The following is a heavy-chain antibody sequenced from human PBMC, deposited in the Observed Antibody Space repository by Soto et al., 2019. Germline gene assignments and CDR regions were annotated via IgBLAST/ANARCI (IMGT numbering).Heavy chain of an antibody. CDR1: GVSISSSHW. CDR3: ARCAYGSYTFGIDV. Sequence: QVQLQESGPGLVKSSGTLSLTCAVSGVSISSSHWWTWVRQPPGKGLEWIGEIHYSGTTNYNPPLGGRVTISADKSRNHFSLILSSVTAADTAVYYCARCAYGSYTFGIDVWGQGTTVTVSS. D-gene: IGHD3-3*01. CDR2: IHYSGTT. J-gene: IGHJ6*02. V-gene: IGHV4-4*02.